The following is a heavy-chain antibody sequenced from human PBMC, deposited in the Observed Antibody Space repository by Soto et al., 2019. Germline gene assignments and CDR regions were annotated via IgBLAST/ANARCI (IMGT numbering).Heavy chain of an antibody. V-gene: IGHV3-15*01. CDR2: IKRIIDGGTA. Sequence: PGGSLRLSCAASGFSFTNAWMSWVRQAPGKGLEWVGRIKRIIDGGTADYAAPVKGRFTISRDDSKNRLYLQLNRLKTEDTAVYNCSTGASCGLPTHAVDYWGQGNLLTVFS. J-gene: IGHJ4*02. CDR3: STGASCGLPTHAVDY. D-gene: IGHD3-16*01. CDR1: GFSFTNAW.